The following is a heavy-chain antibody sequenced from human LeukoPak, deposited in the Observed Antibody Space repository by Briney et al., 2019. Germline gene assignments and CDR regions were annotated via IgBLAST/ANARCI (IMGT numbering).Heavy chain of an antibody. CDR1: GFTFSDYY. V-gene: IGHV3-11*01. CDR3: ARVDVRENYYYYMDV. D-gene: IGHD3-10*02. Sequence: GGSLRLSCAASGFTFSDYYMSWIRQAPGKGLEWVSYISSSGSTIYYADSVKGRFTISRDNAKNSLYLQMNSLRAEDTAVYYCARVDVRENYYYYMDVWGKGTTVTVSS. J-gene: IGHJ6*03. CDR2: ISSSGSTI.